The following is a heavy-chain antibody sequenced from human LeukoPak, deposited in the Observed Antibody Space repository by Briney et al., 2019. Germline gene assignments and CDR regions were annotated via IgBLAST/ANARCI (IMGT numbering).Heavy chain of an antibody. CDR1: GFTLSDYW. CDR2: IMQDGSEK. J-gene: IGHJ4*02. D-gene: IGHD2-15*01. CDR3: VRRLVVAGVGDY. V-gene: IGHV3-7*01. Sequence: GGSLRLSCAASGFTLSDYWMSWARQAPGKGLEWVASIMQDGSEKNYVDSVKGRFTASRDNAKNSLFLQINSLRAEDTAVYYCVRRLVVAGVGDYWGQGTLVTVSS.